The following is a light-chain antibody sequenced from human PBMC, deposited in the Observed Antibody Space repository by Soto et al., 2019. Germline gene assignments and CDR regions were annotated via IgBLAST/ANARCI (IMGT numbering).Light chain of an antibody. Sequence: EIVMTQSPATLSVSPGERATLSCRASQSVSRNLAWYQQKPGQAPRLLIYGASTRATGIPARFSGSGSGTDFTLTISNLQSGDFAVYYCQQYDNGPWTFGQGATVEIK. J-gene: IGKJ1*01. CDR3: QQYDNGPWT. V-gene: IGKV3-15*01. CDR1: QSVSRN. CDR2: GAS.